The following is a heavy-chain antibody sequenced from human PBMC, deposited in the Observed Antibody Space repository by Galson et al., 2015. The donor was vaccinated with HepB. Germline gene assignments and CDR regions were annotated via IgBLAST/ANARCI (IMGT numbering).Heavy chain of an antibody. CDR1: GFTFSTYG. CDR2: ISYDGSKK. V-gene: IGHV3-30*18. CDR3: AKGRAIAVAWSWFDP. D-gene: IGHD6-19*01. J-gene: IGHJ5*02. Sequence: LRLSCAASGFTFSTYGMHWVRQAPGKGLEWVAVISYDGSKKYYGDSVKGRFTISRDNSKNTLYLQMNSLRYEDTAVYYCAKGRAIAVAWSWFDPWGQGTLVTVSS.